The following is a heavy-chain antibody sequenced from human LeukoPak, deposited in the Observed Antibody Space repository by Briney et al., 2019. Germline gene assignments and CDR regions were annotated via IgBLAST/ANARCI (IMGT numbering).Heavy chain of an antibody. V-gene: IGHV5-51*01. CDR3: ARPGREKLPAAELDY. D-gene: IGHD2-2*01. J-gene: IGHJ4*02. CDR2: IYPDDSDT. Sequence: GESLKISCKGSGYRFTNYWIGWVRQMPGKGLEWMGIIYPDDSDTRYSPSFQGQVTISADKSISRAYLQWSSLKASDTAMYYCARPGREKLPAAELDYWGQGTLVTVSS. CDR1: GYRFTNYW.